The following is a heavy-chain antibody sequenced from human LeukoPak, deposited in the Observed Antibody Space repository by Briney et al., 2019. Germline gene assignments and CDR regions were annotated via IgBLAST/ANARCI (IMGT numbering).Heavy chain of an antibody. CDR2: IYYSGST. J-gene: IGHJ4*02. D-gene: IGHD3-10*01. Sequence: SETLSLTCTVSGCSISSSSYYWGWIRQPPGKGLEWIGSIYYSGSTYYNPSLKSRVTISVDTSKNQFSLKLSSVTAADTAVYYCARRGVYYYGSGSYRLFDYWGQGTLVTVSS. CDR1: GCSISSSSYY. V-gene: IGHV4-39*01. CDR3: ARRGVYYYGSGSYRLFDY.